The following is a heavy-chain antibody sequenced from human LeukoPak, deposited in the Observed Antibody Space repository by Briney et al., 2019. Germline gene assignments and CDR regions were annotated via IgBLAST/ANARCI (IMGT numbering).Heavy chain of an antibody. CDR1: GGSISGYY. CDR2: IYYSGST. CDR3: ARCSGGSCWTFDY. J-gene: IGHJ4*02. Sequence: SETLSLTCTVSGGSISGYYWSWIRQPPGKGLEWIGYIYYSGSTNYNPSLKSRVTISVDTSKNQFSLKLSSVTAADTAVYYCARCSGGSCWTFDYWGQGTLVTVSS. D-gene: IGHD2-15*01. V-gene: IGHV4-59*01.